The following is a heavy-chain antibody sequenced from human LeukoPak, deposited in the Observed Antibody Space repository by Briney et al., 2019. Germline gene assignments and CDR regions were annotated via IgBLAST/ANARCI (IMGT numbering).Heavy chain of an antibody. CDR2: IYTSGST. D-gene: IGHD3-22*01. CDR3: ARHYDSSGYWYYFDY. Sequence: SETLSLTCTVSGGSISSYYWSWIRQPAGKGLEWIGHIYTSGSTNYNPSLKSRVTMSVDTSKNQFSLKLNSVTAADTAVYYCARHYDSSGYWYYFDYWGQGTLVTVSS. J-gene: IGHJ4*02. V-gene: IGHV4-4*07. CDR1: GGSISSYY.